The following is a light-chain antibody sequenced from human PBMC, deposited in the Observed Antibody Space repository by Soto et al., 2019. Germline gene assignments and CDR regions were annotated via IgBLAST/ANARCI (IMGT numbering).Light chain of an antibody. CDR1: QSVSSN. J-gene: IGKJ5*01. CDR2: DAS. V-gene: IGKV3-11*01. Sequence: EIVMTQSPATLSVSPGERATLSCRASQSVSSNLAWYQQKPGQAPRLLIYDASKRATGIPARFSGSGSGTEFTLTISSLEPEDFAVYYCQQRSNWPITFGQGTRLEIK. CDR3: QQRSNWPIT.